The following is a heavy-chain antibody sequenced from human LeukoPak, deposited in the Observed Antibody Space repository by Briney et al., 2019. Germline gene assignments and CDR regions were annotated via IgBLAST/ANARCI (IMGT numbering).Heavy chain of an antibody. CDR3: AALGYCSGGSCYLNFDY. CDR2: IHPNSGGT. V-gene: IGHV1-2*02. D-gene: IGHD2-15*01. Sequence: ASVKVSCKASGYTFTGYYMHWVRQAPGQGLEWMGWIHPNSGGTNYAQKFQGRVTMTRDTSISTAYMELSRLRSDDTAVYYCAALGYCSGGSCYLNFDYWGQGTLVTVSS. CDR1: GYTFTGYY. J-gene: IGHJ4*02.